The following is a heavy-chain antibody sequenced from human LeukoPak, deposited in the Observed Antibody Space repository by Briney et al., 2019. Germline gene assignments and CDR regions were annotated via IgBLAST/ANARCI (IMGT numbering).Heavy chain of an antibody. D-gene: IGHD6-19*01. CDR3: ARENIRLVRGFDY. V-gene: IGHV3-53*01. J-gene: IGHJ4*02. CDR2: IYSGGST. Sequence: PGGSLRLSCAASGFTVSSNYMSWVRQAPGKGLERVSVIYSGGSTYYADSVKGRFTISRDNSKNTLYLQMNSLRAEDTAVYYCARENIRLVRGFDYWGQGTLVTVSS. CDR1: GFTVSSNY.